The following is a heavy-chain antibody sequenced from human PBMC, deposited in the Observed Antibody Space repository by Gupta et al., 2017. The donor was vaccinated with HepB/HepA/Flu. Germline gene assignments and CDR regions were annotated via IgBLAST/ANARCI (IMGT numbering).Heavy chain of an antibody. V-gene: IGHV4-30-4*01. CDR2: IYYSGST. J-gene: IGHJ4*02. Sequence: QVQLQESGPGLVKPSQTLSLTCTVSGGSISSGDYYWSWIRQPPGKGLEWIGYIYYSGSTYYNPSLKSRVTISVDTSKNQFSLKLSSVTAADTAVYYCARARWVAATPNYFDYWGQGTLVTVSS. CDR3: ARARWVAATPNYFDY. D-gene: IGHD2-15*01. CDR1: GGSISSGDYY.